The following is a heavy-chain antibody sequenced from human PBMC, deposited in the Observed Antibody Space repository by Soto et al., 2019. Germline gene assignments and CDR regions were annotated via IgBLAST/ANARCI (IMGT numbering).Heavy chain of an antibody. Sequence: ASVKVSCKASGGTFSSYAISWVRQAPGQGLEWMGGIIPIFGTANYAQKFQGRVTITADESTSTAYMELSSLRSEDTAVYYCARVVIVRSGGYDERDFSNYYYGMDVWGQVPTVPVPS. V-gene: IGHV1-69*13. D-gene: IGHD5-12*01. CDR2: IIPIFGTA. CDR1: GGTFSSYA. CDR3: ARVVIVRSGGYDERDFSNYYYGMDV. J-gene: IGHJ6*01.